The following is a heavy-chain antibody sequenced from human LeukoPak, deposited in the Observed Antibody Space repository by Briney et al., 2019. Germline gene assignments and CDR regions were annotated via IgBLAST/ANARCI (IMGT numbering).Heavy chain of an antibody. J-gene: IGHJ4*02. CDR2: IYYSGST. CDR1: GGSVSSGSYY. V-gene: IGHV4-39*01. Sequence: SETLSLTCTVSGGSVSSGSYYWGWIRQPPGKGLEWIGTIYYSGSTYYNPSLKSRVTISVDTSKNQFSLKLSSVTAADTAVYYCARVDAGYYYGSGSYCFDYWGQGTLVTVSS. D-gene: IGHD3-10*01. CDR3: ARVDAGYYYGSGSYCFDY.